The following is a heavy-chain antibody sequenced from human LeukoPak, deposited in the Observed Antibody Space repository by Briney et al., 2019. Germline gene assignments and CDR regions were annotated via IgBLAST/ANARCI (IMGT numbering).Heavy chain of an antibody. V-gene: IGHV3-74*01. CDR2: INSDGRST. CDR1: GFTLSSYW. J-gene: IGHJ4*02. CDR3: ARWGTGDTFDY. D-gene: IGHD7-27*01. Sequence: GGSLRLSCAASGFTLSSYWMHWVRQAPGKGLVWVSRINSDGRSTSHADSVKGRFTISRDNAKNTLYLQMNSLRAEDTAVYYCARWGTGDTFDYWGQGTLVTVSS.